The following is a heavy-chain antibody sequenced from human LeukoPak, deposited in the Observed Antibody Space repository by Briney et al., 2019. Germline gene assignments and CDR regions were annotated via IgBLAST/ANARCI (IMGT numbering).Heavy chain of an antibody. D-gene: IGHD3-22*01. CDR3: AKGSYYDSSGSFYFDY. Sequence: PGESLRLSCAAAVVTFSSYSLSWVRKAPGKGLEWVLGISGSGDNTYYADSVKGRFTISRDSSKNTLYVQVNSLGTEDTAAYYCAKGSYYDSSGSFYFDYWGQGTLVTVSS. CDR1: VVTFSSYS. CDR2: ISGSGDNT. J-gene: IGHJ4*02. V-gene: IGHV3-23*01.